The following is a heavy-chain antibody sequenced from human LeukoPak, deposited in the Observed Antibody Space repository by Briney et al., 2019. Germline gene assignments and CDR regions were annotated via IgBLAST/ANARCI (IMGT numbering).Heavy chain of an antibody. D-gene: IGHD3-10*01. V-gene: IGHV4-59*12. CDR1: RDPITTYY. Sequence: PPETLSLTCTVSRDPITTYYGTWIPRPPARGLEWIGYIYYSGSTKYNPSLKGRVTISVDTSKNQFSLKLNSVTAADTAVYYCAREIYYGSRTLPYWGQGILVTVSS. CDR2: IYYSGST. J-gene: IGHJ4*02. CDR3: AREIYYGSRTLPY.